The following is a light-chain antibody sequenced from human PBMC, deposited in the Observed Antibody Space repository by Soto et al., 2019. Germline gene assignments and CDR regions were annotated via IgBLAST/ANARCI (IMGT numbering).Light chain of an antibody. CDR2: KAS. CDR3: QQYNSYSPLT. V-gene: IGKV1-5*03. Sequence: DIQMTQSPSTLSASVGASFTITCRASQSISTWLAWYQQKPGKAPKLLIYKASGLESGVPSRFSGSGSGTDFTLTISSLQPDDFATYYCQQYNSYSPLTFGGGTKVDIK. J-gene: IGKJ4*01. CDR1: QSISTW.